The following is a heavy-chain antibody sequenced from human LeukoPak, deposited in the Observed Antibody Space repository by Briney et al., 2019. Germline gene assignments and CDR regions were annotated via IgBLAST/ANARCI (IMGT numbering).Heavy chain of an antibody. CDR3: AKTPIEGNNWFDP. D-gene: IGHD2-21*01. CDR2: ISGSGGST. CDR1: GFTFNDYA. Sequence: GRSLRLSCAASGFTFNDYAMHWVRQAPGKGLEWVSAISGSGGSTYYADSVKGRFTISRDNSKNTLYLQMNSLRAEDTAVYYCAKTPIEGNNWFDPWGQGTLVTVSS. V-gene: IGHV3-23*01. J-gene: IGHJ5*02.